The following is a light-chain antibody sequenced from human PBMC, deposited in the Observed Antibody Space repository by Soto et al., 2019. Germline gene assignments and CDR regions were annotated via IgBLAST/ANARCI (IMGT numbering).Light chain of an antibody. CDR1: QSVSSY. V-gene: IGKV3-11*01. CDR3: QQRNSWPPWIT. Sequence: EIVLTQSPATLSLSPGERATLSCRASQSVSSYLAWYQQKPGQAPRLLIYDADNRATGIPARFSGSGSGTDFTLAIISLEPEDFAVYYCQQRNSWPPWITFGQGTRLEMK. CDR2: DAD. J-gene: IGKJ5*01.